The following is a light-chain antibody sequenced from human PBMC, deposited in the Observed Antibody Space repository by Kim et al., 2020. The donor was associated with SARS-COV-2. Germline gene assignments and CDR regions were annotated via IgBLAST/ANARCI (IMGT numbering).Light chain of an antibody. J-gene: IGKJ1*01. CDR1: QHINSNK. V-gene: IGKV3-20*01. CDR3: QQYGKSPRT. CDR2: RAS. Sequence: ETELTQSPATLSSSPGERANLSCRASQHINSNKLAWYQQLSGQPPKLVIYRASLRPTGIPDRFSGSGSGTEFALTISRLEPEDFAVYYCQQYGKSPRTFGQGTKVDIK.